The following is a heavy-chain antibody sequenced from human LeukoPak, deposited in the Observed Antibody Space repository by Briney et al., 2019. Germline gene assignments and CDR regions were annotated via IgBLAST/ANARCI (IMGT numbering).Heavy chain of an antibody. CDR1: GFTFSSYS. D-gene: IGHD6-19*01. V-gene: IGHV3-21*01. Sequence: PGGSLRLSCAASGFTFSSYSMNWVRQAPGKGLEWVSSISSSSSYIYYADSVKGRFTISRDNAKNSLYPQMNSVRAEDTAVYYCARDGPYSSGWYDYWGQGTLVTVSS. J-gene: IGHJ4*02. CDR2: ISSSSSYI. CDR3: ARDGPYSSGWYDY.